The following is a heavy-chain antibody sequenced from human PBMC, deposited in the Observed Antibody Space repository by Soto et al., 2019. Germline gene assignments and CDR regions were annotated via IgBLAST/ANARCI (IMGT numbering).Heavy chain of an antibody. V-gene: IGHV1-18*01. J-gene: IGHJ5*02. D-gene: IGHD5-18*01. CDR1: GYTFTSYG. Sequence: ASVKVSCKASGYTFTSYGISWVRQAPGQGLEWMGWISAYNGNTNYAQKLQGRVTMTTDTSTSTAYVELRSLRSDDTAVYYCARAWGYSYGFDPWGKGTLVTVSS. CDR3: ARAWGYSYGFDP. CDR2: ISAYNGNT.